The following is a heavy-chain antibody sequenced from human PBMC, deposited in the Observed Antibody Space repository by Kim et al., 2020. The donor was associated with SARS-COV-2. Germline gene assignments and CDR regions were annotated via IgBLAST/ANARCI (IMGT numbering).Heavy chain of an antibody. Sequence: GGSLRLSCAASGFTFSNAWMSWVRQAPGKGLKWVGRIKSKTDGGTTDYAAPVKGRFTISRDDSKNTLYLQMNSLKTEDTAVYYCTTLLRYFDWLAVKYYYYGMDVWGQGTTVTVSS. CDR3: TTLLRYFDWLAVKYYYYGMDV. CDR2: IKSKTDGGTT. CDR1: GFTFSNAW. V-gene: IGHV3-15*01. J-gene: IGHJ6*02. D-gene: IGHD3-9*01.